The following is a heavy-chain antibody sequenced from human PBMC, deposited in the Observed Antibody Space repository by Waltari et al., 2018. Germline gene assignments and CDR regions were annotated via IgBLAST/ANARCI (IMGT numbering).Heavy chain of an antibody. CDR3: AGGTVITFGGVIVSFDY. Sequence: QLQLQESGPGLVKPSETLSLTCTVSGGSIISSSYYWGWIRQPPGKGLEWIGSIYYSGSTYYNPCLKSRVTISVDTSKNQFSLKLSSVTAADTAVYYWAGGTVITFGGVIVSFDYWGQGTLVTVSS. J-gene: IGHJ4*02. CDR1: GGSIISSSYY. V-gene: IGHV4-39*01. CDR2: IYYSGST. D-gene: IGHD3-16*02.